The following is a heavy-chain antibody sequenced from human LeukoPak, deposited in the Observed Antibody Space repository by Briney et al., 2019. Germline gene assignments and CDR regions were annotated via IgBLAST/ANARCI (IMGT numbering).Heavy chain of an antibody. V-gene: IGHV1-69*05. CDR2: IIPIFGTA. Sequence: ASVKVSCKASGYTFTGYYMHWVRQAPGQGLEWMGGIIPIFGTANYAQKFQGRVTITTDESTSTAYMELSSLRSEDTAVYYCATQVVVVPAAPEYYFDYWGQGTTVTVSS. D-gene: IGHD2-2*01. CDR1: GYTFTGYY. CDR3: ATQVVVVPAAPEYYFDY. J-gene: IGHJ4*03.